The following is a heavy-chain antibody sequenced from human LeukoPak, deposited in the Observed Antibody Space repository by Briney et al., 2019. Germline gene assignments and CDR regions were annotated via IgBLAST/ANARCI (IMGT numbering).Heavy chain of an antibody. V-gene: IGHV3-23*01. Sequence: GGSLRLSCAASGFTFSNYAMSWVRQAPGKGLEGVSGISGSGGDTYYEDSVKGRFTIYRDNSKNTLYLQMNSLRAEDTAVYYCAKDRSCTNNICHGDFDYWGQGTLVTVSS. CDR2: ISGSGGDT. CDR3: AKDRSCTNNICHGDFDY. J-gene: IGHJ4*02. D-gene: IGHD2-8*01. CDR1: GFTFSNYA.